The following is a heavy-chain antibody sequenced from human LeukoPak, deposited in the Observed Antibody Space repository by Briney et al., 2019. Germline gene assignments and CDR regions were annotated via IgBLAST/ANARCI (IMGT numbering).Heavy chain of an antibody. CDR2: ISYDGSNK. Sequence: GGSLRLSCTASGFTFSSYAMHWVRQAPGKGLEWVAVISYDGSNKYYADSVKGRFTISRDNSKNTLYLQMNSLRAEDTAVYYCAKDSRYDSSGYYWFGCNYWGQGTLVTVSS. CDR3: AKDSRYDSSGYYWFGCNY. CDR1: GFTFSSYA. D-gene: IGHD3-22*01. J-gene: IGHJ4*02. V-gene: IGHV3-30*04.